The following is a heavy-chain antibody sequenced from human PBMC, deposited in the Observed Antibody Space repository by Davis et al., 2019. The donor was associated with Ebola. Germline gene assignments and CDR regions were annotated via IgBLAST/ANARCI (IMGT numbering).Heavy chain of an antibody. V-gene: IGHV3-23*01. D-gene: IGHD6-6*01. CDR1: GFTFSSYA. J-gene: IGHJ6*03. CDR3: ARDSSSYYYYMDV. Sequence: GESLKISCAASGFTFSSYAMSWVRQAPGKGLEWVSGISGSGGSTYYADSVKGRFTISRDNSKNTLYLQMNSLRAEDTAVYYCARDSSSYYYYMDVWGKGTTVTVSS. CDR2: ISGSGGST.